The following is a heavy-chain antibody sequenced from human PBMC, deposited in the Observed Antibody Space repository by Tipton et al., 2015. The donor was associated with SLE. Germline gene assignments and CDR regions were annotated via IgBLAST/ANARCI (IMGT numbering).Heavy chain of an antibody. CDR3: ARRVRGGWYDY. V-gene: IGHV4-59*01. Sequence: TLSLTCSVSGGSISTYYWSWIRQPPGKGLEWIGYISYSGDTRHNPSLQSRVTVSIDTSKNDFSLKLCSVTAADTAVYYCARRVRGGWYDYWGQGTLVTVSS. CDR1: GGSISTYY. D-gene: IGHD6-19*01. CDR2: ISYSGDT. J-gene: IGHJ4*02.